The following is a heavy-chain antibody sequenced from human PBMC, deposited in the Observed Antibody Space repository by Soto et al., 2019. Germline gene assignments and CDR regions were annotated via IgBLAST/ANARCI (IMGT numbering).Heavy chain of an antibody. CDR2: ISSSSSYI. V-gene: IGHV3-21*01. CDR3: ARDLETGIAATDYGMDV. J-gene: IGHJ6*02. Sequence: EVQLVESGGGLVKPGGSLRLSCAASGFTFSSYSMNWVRQAPGKGLEWVSSISSSSSYIYYADSVKGRFTISRDNAKNSLYLRMNSLRAEDTAVYYCARDLETGIAATDYGMDVWGQGTTVTVSS. D-gene: IGHD6-13*01. CDR1: GFTFSSYS.